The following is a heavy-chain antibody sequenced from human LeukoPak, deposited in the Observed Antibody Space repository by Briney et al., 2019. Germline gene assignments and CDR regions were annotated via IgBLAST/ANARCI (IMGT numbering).Heavy chain of an antibody. CDR2: INSDGSST. D-gene: IGHD5-18*01. CDR1: GFTFSSYW. V-gene: IGHV3-74*01. CDR3: ARAGYSYGCDY. Sequence: PGGSLRLSCAASGFTFSSYWMHWVRQAPGKGLVWVSRINSDGSSTSYADSVKGRFTISRDNAKNTLYLQTNSLRAEDTAVYYCARAGYSYGCDYWGQGTLVTVSS. J-gene: IGHJ4*02.